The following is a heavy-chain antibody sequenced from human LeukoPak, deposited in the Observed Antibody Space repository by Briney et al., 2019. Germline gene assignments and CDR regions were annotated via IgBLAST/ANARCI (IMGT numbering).Heavy chain of an antibody. CDR2: ISSSGSTI. Sequence: GGSLRLSCVASGFTFGSYEMNWVRQAPGKGLEWVSCISSSGSTIYYADSVKGRFTISRDNAKNSLYLQMNSLRAEDTAVYYCARWARDYYGSGSYPGDYWGQGTLVTVSS. CDR3: ARWARDYYGSGSYPGDY. CDR1: GFTFGSYE. D-gene: IGHD3-10*01. V-gene: IGHV3-48*03. J-gene: IGHJ4*02.